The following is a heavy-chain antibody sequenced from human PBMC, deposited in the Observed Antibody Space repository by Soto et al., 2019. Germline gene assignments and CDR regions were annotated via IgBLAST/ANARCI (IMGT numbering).Heavy chain of an antibody. D-gene: IGHD2-2*01. CDR2: IIPILGIA. Sequence: QVQLVQSGAEVKKPGSSVKVSCKASGGTFSSYTISWVRQAPGQGLEWMGRIIPILGIANYAQKFQGRVTITADKSTSTAYMELSSLRSEDMAVYFCARDPRVYCSSTTCKHRNYNWFDPWGQGTLVTVSS. V-gene: IGHV1-69*08. J-gene: IGHJ5*02. CDR3: ARDPRVYCSSTTCKHRNYNWFDP. CDR1: GGTFSSYT.